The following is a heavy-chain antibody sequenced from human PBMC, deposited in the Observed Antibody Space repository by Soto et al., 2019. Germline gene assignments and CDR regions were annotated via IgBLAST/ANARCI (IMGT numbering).Heavy chain of an antibody. CDR1: GGSISSYY. J-gene: IGHJ5*02. V-gene: IGHV4-59*01. Sequence: SETLSLTCTVSGGSISSYYWSWIRQPPGKGLEWIGYIYYSGSTNYDPSLKSRVTISVDTSKNQFSLKLSSVTAADTAVYYCASTRYYDFWSGYYNWFDPWGQGTLVTVSS. CDR3: ASTRYYDFWSGYYNWFDP. D-gene: IGHD3-3*01. CDR2: IYYSGST.